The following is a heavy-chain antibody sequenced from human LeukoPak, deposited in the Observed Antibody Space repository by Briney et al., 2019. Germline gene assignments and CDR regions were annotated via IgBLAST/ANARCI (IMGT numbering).Heavy chain of an antibody. Sequence: PGGSLRLSCAASGFTFSSYAMHWVRQAPGKGLEWVAVISYDGSNKYYADSVKGRFTISRDNSKNTLYLQMNSLRAEDTAVYYCARDRGITMVRGVIRDPYFDYWGQGTLVTVSS. CDR1: GFTFSSYA. V-gene: IGHV3-30-3*01. CDR3: ARDRGITMVRGVIRDPYFDY. D-gene: IGHD3-10*01. CDR2: ISYDGSNK. J-gene: IGHJ4*02.